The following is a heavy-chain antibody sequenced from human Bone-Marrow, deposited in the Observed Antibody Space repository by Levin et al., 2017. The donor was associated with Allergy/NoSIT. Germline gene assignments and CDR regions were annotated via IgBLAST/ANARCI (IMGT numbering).Heavy chain of an antibody. CDR3: ARASSKAVAGTGWYFDL. D-gene: IGHD6-19*01. V-gene: IGHV4-4*07. Sequence: SETLSLTCTVSGGSIRTYSWNWIRQPAGKGLEWIGHTYTSGTTHYNPSLQSRVTMSVDTSKNQLSLKLTSVTAADTALYFCARASSKAVAGTGWYFDLWGRGTLVTVSS. J-gene: IGHJ2*01. CDR1: GGSIRTYS. CDR2: TYTSGTT.